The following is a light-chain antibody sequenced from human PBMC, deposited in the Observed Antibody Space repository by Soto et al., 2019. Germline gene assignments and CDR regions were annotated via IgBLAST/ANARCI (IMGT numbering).Light chain of an antibody. CDR2: DVS. J-gene: IGLJ1*01. CDR1: SSDVGGYNY. Sequence: ALTQPRSVSGSPGQSVTISYTGTSSDVGGYNYVSWYRQHPGKAPKLMIYDVSKRPSGVPDRFSGSKSGNTASLTISGLQAEDEADYYCCSYAGSYTYVFGTGTKVTVL. V-gene: IGLV2-11*01. CDR3: CSYAGSYTYV.